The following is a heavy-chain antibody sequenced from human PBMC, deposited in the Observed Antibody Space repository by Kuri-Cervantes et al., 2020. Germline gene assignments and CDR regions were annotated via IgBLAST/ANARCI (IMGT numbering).Heavy chain of an antibody. J-gene: IGHJ5*02. CDR3: ARAPRGSGWYRGENWFDP. D-gene: IGHD6-19*01. CDR2: IYYSGST. V-gene: IGHV4-59*12. Sequence: SETLSLTCTVSGGSISSYYWSWIRQPPGKGLEWIGYIYYSGSTNYNPSLKSRVTISVDTSKNQFSLKLSSVTAADTAVYYCARAPRGSGWYRGENWFDPWGQGNRV. CDR1: GGSISSYY.